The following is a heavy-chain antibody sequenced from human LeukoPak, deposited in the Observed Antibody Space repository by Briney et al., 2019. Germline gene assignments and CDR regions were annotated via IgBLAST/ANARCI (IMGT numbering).Heavy chain of an antibody. CDR3: IVVGVPSAFWHFDL. CDR1: GFTFTHYG. V-gene: IGHV3-33*03. CDR2: ISVDGSKR. D-gene: IGHD2-2*01. Sequence: PGTSLRLSCATSGFTFTHYGFHWVRQAPGKGLEWVAVISVDGSKRYYGDSVKGRFTISRDDSKNTVFLQMNSLTVEDTAVYYCIVVGVPSAFWHFDLWGRGTLVTVSS. J-gene: IGHJ2*01.